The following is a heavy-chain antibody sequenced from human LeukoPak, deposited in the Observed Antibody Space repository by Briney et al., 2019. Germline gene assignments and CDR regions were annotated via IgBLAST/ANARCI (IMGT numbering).Heavy chain of an antibody. CDR2: ISSSGSTI. CDR3: ARATFGGAWFDP. V-gene: IGHV3-11*01. CDR1: GFTFGDYY. Sequence: PVGSLRLSCAASGFTFGDYYMSWIRQAPGKGLEWVSYISSSGSTIYYADSVKGRFTISRDNAKNSLYLQMNSLRAEDTAVYYCARATFGGAWFDPWGQGTLVTVSS. D-gene: IGHD3-3*01. J-gene: IGHJ5*02.